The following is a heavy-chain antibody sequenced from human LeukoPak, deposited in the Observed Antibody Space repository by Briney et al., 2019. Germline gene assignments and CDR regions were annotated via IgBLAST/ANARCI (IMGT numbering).Heavy chain of an antibody. CDR2: IYTGGST. CDR1: GGSISSDHYY. CDR3: ARDSFDGSGYRPFDF. Sequence: PSETLSLTCTVPGGSISSDHYYWNWIRKPAGKGLEWIGRIYTGGSTNYNPSLKSRVTISIDTSKKQFSLKLSSVTAADTAVYYCARDSFDGSGYRPFDFWGQGTLVTVSS. V-gene: IGHV4-61*02. J-gene: IGHJ4*02. D-gene: IGHD3-22*01.